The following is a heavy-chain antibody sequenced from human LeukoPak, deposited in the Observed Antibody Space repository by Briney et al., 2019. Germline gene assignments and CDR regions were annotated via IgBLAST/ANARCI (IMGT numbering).Heavy chain of an antibody. CDR3: ARGDYGDYNLFDY. CDR1: GGTFSSYA. J-gene: IGHJ4*02. V-gene: IGHV1-2*06. Sequence: ASVKVSCKASGGTFSSYAISWVRQAPGQGLEWMGRINPNSGGANYAQKFQGRVTMTRDTSISTAYMELSRLRSDDTAVYYCARGDYGDYNLFDYWGQGTLVTVSS. D-gene: IGHD4-17*01. CDR2: INPNSGGA.